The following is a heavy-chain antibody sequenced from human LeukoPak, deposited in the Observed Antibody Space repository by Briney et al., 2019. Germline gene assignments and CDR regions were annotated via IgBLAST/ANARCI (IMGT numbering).Heavy chain of an antibody. CDR1: GFSFSSYN. D-gene: IGHD1-26*01. CDR2: ITSSSTYT. CDR3: ARDPYSGTYGDTYYYYMDV. Sequence: PGGSLRLPCAASGFSFSSYNMNWVRQTPGKGLEWVSSITSSSTYTFYADSVKGRFTISRDNARNSLYLQMNSLRAEDTAVYYCARDPYSGTYGDTYYYYMDVWGKGTTVTISS. V-gene: IGHV3-21*01. J-gene: IGHJ6*03.